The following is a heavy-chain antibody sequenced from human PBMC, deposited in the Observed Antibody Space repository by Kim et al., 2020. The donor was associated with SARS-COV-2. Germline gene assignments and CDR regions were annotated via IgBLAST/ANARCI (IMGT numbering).Heavy chain of an antibody. CDR2: IHFTGST. Sequence: SETLSLTCTVSGGSISSYYWNWIRQPPGKGLEWIGFIHFTGSTNYIPSLKSRVTISVDTSKNQFSLKLNSVTAADTAMYYCARWGDFFEYWGQGTLVTVS. J-gene: IGHJ4*02. V-gene: IGHV4-59*01. D-gene: IGHD2-21*02. CDR1: GGSISSYY. CDR3: ARWGDFFEY.